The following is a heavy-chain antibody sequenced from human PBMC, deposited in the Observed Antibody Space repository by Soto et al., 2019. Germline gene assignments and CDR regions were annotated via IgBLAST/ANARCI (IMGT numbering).Heavy chain of an antibody. CDR1: GDSVSSNSAA. D-gene: IGHD2-8*01. CDR2: TYYRSKWYN. CDR3: ARGAKNMLTYYYYYMDV. V-gene: IGHV6-1*01. Sequence: QSQTLSLTCAISGDSVSSNSAAWNWIRQSPSRGLEWLGRTYYRSKWYNDYAVSVKSRITINPDTSKNQFSLQLNSVTPEDTAVYYCARGAKNMLTYYYYYMDVWGKGTTVTVSS. J-gene: IGHJ6*03.